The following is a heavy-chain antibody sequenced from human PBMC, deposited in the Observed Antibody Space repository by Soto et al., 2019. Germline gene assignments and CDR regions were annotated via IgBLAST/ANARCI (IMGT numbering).Heavy chain of an antibody. V-gene: IGHV2-5*02. CDR1: GFSLSTSGVG. D-gene: IGHD3-16*02. CDR3: AHKGRGYHHFEY. Sequence: QITLKESGPTLVKPTQTLTLTCTFSGFSLSTSGVGVGWIRQPPGKALEWLALIYWDDDKRYSPSLNSRLTITKDTSKSQVVLTMTNMDPVDTATYYCAHKGRGYHHFEYWGQGTLVTVSS. J-gene: IGHJ4*02. CDR2: IYWDDDK.